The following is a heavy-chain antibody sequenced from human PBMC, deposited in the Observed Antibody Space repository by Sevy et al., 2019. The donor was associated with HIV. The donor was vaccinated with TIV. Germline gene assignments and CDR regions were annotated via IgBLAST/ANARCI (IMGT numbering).Heavy chain of an antibody. CDR1: GGSLNTYG. V-gene: IGHV4-59*01. CDR3: GRDNWGSIDY. Sequence: SETLSLTCTVSGGSLNTYGWSWIRQPPGKGLEWIGYAYYNGGTNYNPSLKSRLTILVGTSERQFSLQLSSVTPADPAVYYCGRDNWGSIDYWGQGVLVTVSS. J-gene: IGHJ4*02. D-gene: IGHD7-27*01. CDR2: AYYNGGT.